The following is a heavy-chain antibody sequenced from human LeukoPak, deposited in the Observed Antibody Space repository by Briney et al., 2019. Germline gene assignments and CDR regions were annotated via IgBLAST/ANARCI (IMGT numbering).Heavy chain of an antibody. Sequence: SQTLSLTCTVSGGSMSSGAYCWSWIRQHPGKGLEWIGYIYYSGSTYYNPSLKSRVTISVDTSNNQLSLRLSSVTAADTAVYYCARVSIQLERPARFDPWGQGTLVTVSS. J-gene: IGHJ5*02. CDR2: IYYSGST. CDR3: ARVSIQLERPARFDP. D-gene: IGHD1-1*01. V-gene: IGHV4-31*03. CDR1: GGSMSSGAYC.